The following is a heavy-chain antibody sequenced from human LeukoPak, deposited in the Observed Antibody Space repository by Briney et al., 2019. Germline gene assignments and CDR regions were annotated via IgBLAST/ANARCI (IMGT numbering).Heavy chain of an antibody. Sequence: SGPTLVNPTQTLTLTCTFSGFSLSTSGMCVSWIRQPPGKALEWLARIDWDDDKYYSTSLKTRLTISKDTSKNQVVLTMTNMDPVDTATYYCARMSVRTRNDAFDIWGQGTMVTVSS. D-gene: IGHD1-14*01. CDR3: ARMSVRTRNDAFDI. CDR2: IDWDDDK. CDR1: GFSLSTSGMC. J-gene: IGHJ3*02. V-gene: IGHV2-70*11.